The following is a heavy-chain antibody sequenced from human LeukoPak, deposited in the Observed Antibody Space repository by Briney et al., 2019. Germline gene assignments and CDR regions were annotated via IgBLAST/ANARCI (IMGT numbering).Heavy chain of an antibody. CDR2: IKSKITGGTT. CDR3: STQSYSGQVRPSYFQH. V-gene: IGHV3-15*01. CDR1: GFTITNTW. D-gene: IGHD6-25*01. Sequence: PGGSLRLSCSASGFTITNTWMNWVRQAPGKGLEWIGRIKSKITGGTTDYAAVVKGRFTISRDDSKNTLYLQMNSLKAEDTAVYYCSTQSYSGQVRPSYFQHWAQDTLVTVSS. J-gene: IGHJ1*01.